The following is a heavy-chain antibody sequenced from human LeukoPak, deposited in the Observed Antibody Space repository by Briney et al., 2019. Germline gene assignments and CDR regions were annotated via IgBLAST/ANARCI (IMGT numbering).Heavy chain of an antibody. J-gene: IGHJ5*02. V-gene: IGHV1-69*05. CDR1: GGTFSSYA. CDR3: ARDQILSTSDL. D-gene: IGHD2/OR15-2a*01. Sequence: SVKVSCKACGGTFSSYAISWVRQAPGQGLEWMGRIIPIFGSANYAQKFQGRVTITTDESTSTAYMELSSLRSEDTAVYYCARDQILSTSDLWGQGTLVTVSS. CDR2: IIPIFGSA.